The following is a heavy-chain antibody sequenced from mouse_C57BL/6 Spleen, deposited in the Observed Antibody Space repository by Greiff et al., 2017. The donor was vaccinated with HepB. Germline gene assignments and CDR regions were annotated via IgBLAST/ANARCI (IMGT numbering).Heavy chain of an antibody. V-gene: IGHV1-55*01. J-gene: IGHJ3*01. CDR3: ARGGTEDGYSEGFAY. Sequence: QVQLQQPGAELVKPGASVKMSCKASGYTFTSYWITWVKQRPGQGLEWIGDIYPGSGSTNYNEKFKSKATLTVDTSSSTAYMQLSSLTSEDSAVYYCARGGTEDGYSEGFAYWGQGTLVTVSA. CDR2: IYPGSGST. CDR1: GYTFTSYW. D-gene: IGHD2-3*01.